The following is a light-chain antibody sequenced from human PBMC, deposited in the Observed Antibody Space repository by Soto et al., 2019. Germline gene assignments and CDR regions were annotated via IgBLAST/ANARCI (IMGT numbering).Light chain of an antibody. CDR1: QGIGTY. CDR2: AAS. CDR3: QNYNIVPVP. Sequence: DIQMTQSPSSLSASVGDRITITCRARQGIGTYLAWHQQEPGKVPRILIYAASTLHSGVPSRFSGSGSGTDFSITISTLQPEDVATYCCQNYNIVPVPFGPGTKVDF. V-gene: IGKV1-27*01. J-gene: IGKJ3*01.